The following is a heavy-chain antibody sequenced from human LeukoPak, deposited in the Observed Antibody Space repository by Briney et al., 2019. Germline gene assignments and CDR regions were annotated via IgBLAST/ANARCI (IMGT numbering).Heavy chain of an antibody. CDR1: GGSFSGYY. D-gene: IGHD2-8*01. J-gene: IGHJ4*02. CDR2: INHSGST. Sequence: PSETLSLTCAVYGGSFSGYYRSWIRQPPGKGLEWSGEINHSGSTNYNPSLKSRVTISVDTSKNQFSLKLSSVTAADTAVYYCARIPYCTNGVCAGYFDYWGQGTLVTVSS. V-gene: IGHV4-34*01. CDR3: ARIPYCTNGVCAGYFDY.